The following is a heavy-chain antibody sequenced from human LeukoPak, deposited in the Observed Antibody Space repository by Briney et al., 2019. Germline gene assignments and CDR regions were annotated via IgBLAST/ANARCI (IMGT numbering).Heavy chain of an antibody. CDR3: ARGFLVPRGSYYGMDV. Sequence: PGGSLRLSCAASGFTFSNYAMTWVRQAPGKGLEWVSVIYSGGSTYYADSVKGRFTISRDNSKNTLYLQMNSLRAEDTAVYYCARGFLVPRGSYYGMDVWGQGTLVTVSS. J-gene: IGHJ6*02. V-gene: IGHV3-53*01. CDR2: IYSGGST. CDR1: GFTFSNYA. D-gene: IGHD2-2*01.